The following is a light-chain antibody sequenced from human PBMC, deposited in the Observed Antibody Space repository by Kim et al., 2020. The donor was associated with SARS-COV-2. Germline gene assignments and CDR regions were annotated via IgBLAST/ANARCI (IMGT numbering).Light chain of an antibody. Sequence: EIVLTQSPGTLSLSPGKRATLSCRASQSVSSNYLAWYQQKPGQAPRLLIYDASSRATGIQDRFSGSGSGTDFTLTISRLEPEDFAVYYCQQYGSSPYTFGQGTKLEI. J-gene: IGKJ2*01. CDR1: QSVSSNY. CDR3: QQYGSSPYT. CDR2: DAS. V-gene: IGKV3-20*01.